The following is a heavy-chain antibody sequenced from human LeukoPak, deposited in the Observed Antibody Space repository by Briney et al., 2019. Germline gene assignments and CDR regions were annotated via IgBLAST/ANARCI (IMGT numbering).Heavy chain of an antibody. CDR2: INHSGST. D-gene: IGHD7-27*01. J-gene: IGHJ6*04. CDR1: GGSFSGYY. CDR3: ARGVGKLGINNYYYGMDV. V-gene: IGHV4-34*01. Sequence: SETLSLTCAVYGGSFSGYYWSWIRQPPGKGLEWIGEINHSGSTNYNPSLKSRVTISVDTSKNQFSLRLSSVTAADTAVYYCARGVGKLGINNYYYGMDVWGKGTTVTVSS.